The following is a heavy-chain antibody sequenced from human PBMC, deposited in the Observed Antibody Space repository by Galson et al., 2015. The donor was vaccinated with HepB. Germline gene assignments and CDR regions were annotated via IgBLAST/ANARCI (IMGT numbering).Heavy chain of an antibody. CDR2: INPNSGGT. J-gene: IGHJ4*02. Sequence: SVKASCKASGYTFTGYYMHWVRQAPGQGLEWMGRINPNSGGTNYAQKFQGRVTMTRDTSISTAYMELSRLRFDDTAVYYCARGGLDIVVVPAAMGLDYWGQGTLVTVSS. CDR1: GYTFTGYY. CDR3: ARGGLDIVVVPAAMGLDY. D-gene: IGHD2-2*03. V-gene: IGHV1-2*06.